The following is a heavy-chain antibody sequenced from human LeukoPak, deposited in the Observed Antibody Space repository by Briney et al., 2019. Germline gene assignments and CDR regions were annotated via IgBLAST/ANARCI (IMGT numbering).Heavy chain of an antibody. CDR3: AREADSGSRQVGNDAFDI. D-gene: IGHD3-22*01. Sequence: PGGSLRLSCAASGFTFSSYSMNWVRQAPGKGLEWVSSISSSSSYIYYADSVKGRFTISRDNAKNSLYLQMNSLRAEDTAVYYCAREADSGSRQVGNDAFDIWGQGTMVTVSS. CDR1: GFTFSSYS. V-gene: IGHV3-21*01. J-gene: IGHJ3*02. CDR2: ISSSSSYI.